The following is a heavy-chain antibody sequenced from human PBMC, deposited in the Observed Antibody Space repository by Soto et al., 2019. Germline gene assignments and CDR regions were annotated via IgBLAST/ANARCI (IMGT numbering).Heavy chain of an antibody. J-gene: IGHJ4*02. CDR2: IDSDGSTT. V-gene: IGHV3-74*01. CDR3: ARDWGYPGYFDY. Sequence: GGSLRLSCAASGFTSSDYWMHWVRQDPGKGLVWVSHIDSDGSTTNYADSVKGRFTISRDNAKNTLYLQMNSLRAEDTAVYYCARDWGYPGYFDYWGQGALVTVSS. D-gene: IGHD3-16*01. CDR1: GFTSSDYW.